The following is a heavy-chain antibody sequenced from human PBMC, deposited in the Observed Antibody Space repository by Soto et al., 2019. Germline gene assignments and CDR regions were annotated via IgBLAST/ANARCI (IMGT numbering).Heavy chain of an antibody. CDR3: AKDKATHYDFWSGYYTQDHYYYYYGMDV. J-gene: IGHJ6*02. CDR1: GFTFSSYA. D-gene: IGHD3-3*01. Sequence: GGSLRLSCAASGFTFSSYAMSWVRQAPGKGLEWVSAISGSGGSTYYADSVKGRFTISRDNSKNTLYLQMNSLRAEDTAVYYCAKDKATHYDFWSGYYTQDHYYYYYGMDVWGQGTTVTVSS. CDR2: ISGSGGST. V-gene: IGHV3-23*01.